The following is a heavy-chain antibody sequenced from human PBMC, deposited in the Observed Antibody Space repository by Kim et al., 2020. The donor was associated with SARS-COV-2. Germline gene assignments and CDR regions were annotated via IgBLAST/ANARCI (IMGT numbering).Heavy chain of an antibody. D-gene: IGHD6-19*01. CDR1: GFSVSDSY. Sequence: GGSLRLSRAASGFSVSDSYMSWVRQAPGKGLEWVSVIYIGGSTSYADSVRGRFSISRHNSKNTIDLQMDSLRTGDTAVYYCAREVGRSGWNLWGQGTLVTVSP. J-gene: IGHJ5*02. CDR3: AREVGRSGWNL. V-gene: IGHV3-53*04. CDR2: IYIGGST.